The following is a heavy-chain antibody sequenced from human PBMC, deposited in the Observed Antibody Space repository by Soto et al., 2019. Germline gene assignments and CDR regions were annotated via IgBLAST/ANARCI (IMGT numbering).Heavy chain of an antibody. CDR1: GFTFGDYA. CDR2: IRSKAYGGTT. J-gene: IGHJ6*03. D-gene: IGHD3-3*01. Sequence: GGSLRLSCTASGFTFGDYAMSWFRQAPGKGLEWVGFIRSKAYGGTTEYAASVKGRFTISRDDSKSIAYLQMNSLKTEDTAVYYCTRDRLFGVAFYYYYYMDVWGKGTTVTVSS. CDR3: TRDRLFGVAFYYYYYMDV. V-gene: IGHV3-49*03.